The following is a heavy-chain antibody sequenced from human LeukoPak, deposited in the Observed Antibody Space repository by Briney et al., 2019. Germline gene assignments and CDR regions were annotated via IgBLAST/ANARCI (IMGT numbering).Heavy chain of an antibody. V-gene: IGHV3-30*18. J-gene: IGHJ4*02. CDR3: AKDLYDFWSGYERS. CDR1: GFTFSSYG. CDR2: ISYDGSNK. D-gene: IGHD3-3*01. Sequence: GGSLRLSCAASGFTFSSYGMHWVRQAPGKGLEWVAVISYDGSNKYYADSVKGRFTISRDNSKNTLYLQMNSLRAEDTAVYYCAKDLYDFWSGYERSWGQGTLVTVSS.